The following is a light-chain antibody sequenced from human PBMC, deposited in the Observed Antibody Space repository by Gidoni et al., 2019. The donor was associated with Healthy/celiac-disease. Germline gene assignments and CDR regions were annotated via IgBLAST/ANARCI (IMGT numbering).Light chain of an antibody. CDR2: AAA. J-gene: IGKJ2*01. Sequence: DLKMTQSSSSLSASVGDRVTITCRASQSISSYLNWYQQKPGKAPKLLIYAAASLQSGVPSRFSGSGSGTDFTLTISSLQPEDFATYYCQQSYSTPLYTFGQGTKLEIK. CDR3: QQSYSTPLYT. CDR1: QSISSY. V-gene: IGKV1-39*01.